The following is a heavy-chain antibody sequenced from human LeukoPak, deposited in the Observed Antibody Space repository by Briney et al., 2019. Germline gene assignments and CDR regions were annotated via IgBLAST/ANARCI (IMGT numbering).Heavy chain of an antibody. CDR3: ARGPTTVSRRLDY. D-gene: IGHD4-17*01. V-gene: IGHV4-59*01. Sequence: PSETLSLTCTVSGGSISSYYWSWIRQPPGKGLEWIGYIFYSGSTNYNPSLKGRLTISVDTSKNQFSLKLSSVTAADTAVYSCARGPTTVSRRLDYWGQGTLVTVSS. CDR2: IFYSGST. J-gene: IGHJ4*02. CDR1: GGSISSYY.